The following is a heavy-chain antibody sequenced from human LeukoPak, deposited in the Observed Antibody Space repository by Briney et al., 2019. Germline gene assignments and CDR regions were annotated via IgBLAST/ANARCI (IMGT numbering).Heavy chain of an antibody. CDR3: AKTGRIEVFGEVGH. CDR1: GFTFSSYT. J-gene: IGHJ4*02. CDR2: ISGDGRNT. Sequence: PGGSLRLSCAASGFTFSSYTMTWVRQAPGKGLDWVSGISGDGRNTYYADSVKGRFTISRDNSKNTLYLQMNSLRDEDTAIYFCAKTGRIEVFGEVGHWGQGTLVTVSS. D-gene: IGHD3-3*01. V-gene: IGHV3-23*01.